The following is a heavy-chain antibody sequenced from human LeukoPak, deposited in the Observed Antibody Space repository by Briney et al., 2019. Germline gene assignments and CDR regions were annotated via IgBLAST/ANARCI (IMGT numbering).Heavy chain of an antibody. V-gene: IGHV3-64*01. D-gene: IGHD3-10*01. Sequence: GGSLRLSCAASGFTSSSYAMNWVRQAPGKGREYVSAISSNGGSTYYANSVKGRFTISRDNSKNTLYLQMGSLRAEDTAVYYCARAGEWDGSGNAPKKAYYYYYGMDVWGQGTTVTVSS. J-gene: IGHJ6*02. CDR2: ISSNGGST. CDR1: GFTSSSYA. CDR3: ARAGEWDGSGNAPKKAYYYYYGMDV.